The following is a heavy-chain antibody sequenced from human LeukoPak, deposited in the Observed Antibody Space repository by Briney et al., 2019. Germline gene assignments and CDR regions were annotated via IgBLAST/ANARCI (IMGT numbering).Heavy chain of an antibody. Sequence: GGSLRLSCTASGFTFSSYNMNWVRQAPGKAPDRVASISGSSSYRNYADSVKGRFTISRDNAKNSVYLQMNSLRAEETAVYYCARSAYGDSAFEYWGQGTLITVSS. CDR3: ARSAYGDSAFEY. V-gene: IGHV3-21*01. CDR1: GFTFSSYN. CDR2: ISGSSSYR. D-gene: IGHD4-17*01. J-gene: IGHJ4*02.